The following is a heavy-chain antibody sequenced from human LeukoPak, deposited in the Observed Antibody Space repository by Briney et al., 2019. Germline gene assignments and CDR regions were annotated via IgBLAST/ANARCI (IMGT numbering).Heavy chain of an antibody. D-gene: IGHD3-9*01. Sequence: GGSLRLSCAASGFTFSSYEMNWVRQAPGKGLEWVANIKQDGTEKYYVDSVKGRFTISRDNSKNTLYLQMNSLRAEDTAVYYCASDILTGYYSLYNYYMDVWGKGTTVTVSS. J-gene: IGHJ6*03. CDR1: GFTFSSYE. CDR2: IKQDGTEK. CDR3: ASDILTGYYSLYNYYMDV. V-gene: IGHV3-7*01.